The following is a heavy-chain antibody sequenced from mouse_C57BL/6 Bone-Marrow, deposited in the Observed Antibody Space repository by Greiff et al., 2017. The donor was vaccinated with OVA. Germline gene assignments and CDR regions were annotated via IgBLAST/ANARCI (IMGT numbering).Heavy chain of an antibody. CDR3: TEGGAMDY. CDR1: GFTFSNYW. V-gene: IGHV6-3*01. CDR2: IRLKSDNYAT. J-gene: IGHJ4*01. Sequence: DVKLQESGGGLVQPGGSMKLSCVASGFTFSNYWMNWVRQSPEKGLEWVAQIRLKSDNYATHYAESVKGRFTISRDDSKSSVYLQMNNLRAEDTGIYYCTEGGAMDYWGQGTSVTVSS.